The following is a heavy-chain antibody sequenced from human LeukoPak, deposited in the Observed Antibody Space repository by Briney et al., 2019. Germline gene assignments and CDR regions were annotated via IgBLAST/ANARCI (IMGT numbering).Heavy chain of an antibody. D-gene: IGHD6-13*01. J-gene: IGHJ4*02. CDR2: IRYDGSSK. V-gene: IGHV3-30*02. CDR3: AKDRDYSNSWPRYYFDY. CDR1: GFTFSNYG. Sequence: PGGSLRLSCAASGFTFSNYGMHWVRQAPGKGLEWVAFIRYDGSSKYYADSVKGRFTISRDNSKNTLYLQMNSLRVEDTAVYYCAKDRDYSNSWPRYYFDYWGQGTLVTVSS.